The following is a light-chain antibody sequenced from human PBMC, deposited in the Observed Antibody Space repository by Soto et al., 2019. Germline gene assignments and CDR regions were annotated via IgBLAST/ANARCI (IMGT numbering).Light chain of an antibody. J-gene: IGLJ1*01. V-gene: IGLV2-23*01. Sequence: QSALTQPACVSGSPGQSTTISYTGTSSDVGSYNLVSWYQQHPGKAPKLMIYEGSKRPSGVSNRFSGSKSGNTASLTISGLQAEDEADYYCCSYAGSSTFYVFGTGTKVTVL. CDR3: CSYAGSSTFYV. CDR1: SSDVGSYNL. CDR2: EGS.